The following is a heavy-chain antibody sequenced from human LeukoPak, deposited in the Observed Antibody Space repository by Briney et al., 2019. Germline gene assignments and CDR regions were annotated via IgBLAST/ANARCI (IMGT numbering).Heavy chain of an antibody. D-gene: IGHD1-26*01. CDR1: GFTFTSHA. J-gene: IGHJ4*02. CDR2: TSDSGDST. Sequence: GGSLRLSCAASGFTFTSHAMSWVRQAPEKGLEWVSSTSDSGDSTYYADSVKGRFTISRDNSKKTLYLQMNSLRAEDTAIYYCAKLIQILGAADDDYWGQGTLVTVSS. V-gene: IGHV3-23*01. CDR3: AKLIQILGAADDDY.